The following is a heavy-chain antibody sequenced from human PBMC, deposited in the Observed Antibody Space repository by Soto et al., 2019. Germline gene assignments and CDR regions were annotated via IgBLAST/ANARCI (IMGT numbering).Heavy chain of an antibody. V-gene: IGHV3-30-3*01. D-gene: IGHD6-13*01. CDR2: ISYDGSNK. CDR3: ARDISSSWHTGGYYYYGMDV. CDR1: GFTFSSYA. Sequence: SLRLSCAASGFTFSSYAMHWVRQAPGKGLEWVAVISYDGSNKYYADSVKGRFTISRDNSKNTLYLQMNSLRAEDTAVYYCARDISSSWHTGGYYYYGMDVWGQGTTVTVSS. J-gene: IGHJ6*02.